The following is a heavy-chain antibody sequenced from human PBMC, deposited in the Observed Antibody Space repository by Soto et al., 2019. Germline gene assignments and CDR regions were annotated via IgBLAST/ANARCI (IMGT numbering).Heavy chain of an antibody. J-gene: IGHJ4*02. D-gene: IGHD1-26*01. Sequence: QLQLQESGPGLVKPSETLSLTCTVSGGSISSSSYYWGWIRQPPGQGLEWIGSIYYSGSTYYNPSLKSRVTISVDTSKNQFSLKLSSVTAADTAVYYCARVANGVGAYYWGQGTLVTVSS. CDR3: ARVANGVGAYY. CDR1: GGSISSSSYY. CDR2: IYYSGST. V-gene: IGHV4-39*01.